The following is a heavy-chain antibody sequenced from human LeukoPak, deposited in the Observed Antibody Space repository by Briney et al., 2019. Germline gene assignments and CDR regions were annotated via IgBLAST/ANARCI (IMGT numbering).Heavy chain of an antibody. J-gene: IGHJ4*02. CDR2: INHSGST. CDR3: ASLYRGYSYGSRAFDY. CDR1: GGSLSGYY. V-gene: IGHV4-34*01. Sequence: PSENLSPPCAVYGGSLSGYYWGWIRHPPGKGLEWIGEINHSGSTNYNPSLKSRVTISVDTSKNQFSLKLSSVTAADTAVYYCASLYRGYSYGSRAFDYWGQGTLVTVSS. D-gene: IGHD5-18*01.